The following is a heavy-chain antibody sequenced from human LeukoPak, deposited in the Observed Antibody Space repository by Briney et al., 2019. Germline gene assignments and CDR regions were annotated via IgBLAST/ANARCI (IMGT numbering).Heavy chain of an antibody. D-gene: IGHD3-10*01. CDR2: ISSSSSYT. Sequence: GGSLRLSCAASGFTFSDYYMSWIRQAPGKGLEWVSYISSSSSYTNYADSVKGRFTISRDNAKSSLYLQMNSLRAEDTAVYYCARDSYYGSGIDYWGQGTLVTVSS. V-gene: IGHV3-11*06. CDR1: GFTFSDYY. J-gene: IGHJ4*02. CDR3: ARDSYYGSGIDY.